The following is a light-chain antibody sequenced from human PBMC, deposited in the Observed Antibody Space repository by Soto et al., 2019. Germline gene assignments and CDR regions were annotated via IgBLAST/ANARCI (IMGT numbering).Light chain of an antibody. J-gene: IGKJ1*01. CDR1: QSVSSSY. V-gene: IGKV3-20*01. CDR2: GAS. Sequence: ETVMTQSPATLSVSPGERATLSCRASQSVSSSYLAWYQQKPGQAPRLLIYGASSRATGIPDRFSGSGSGKECSVGIRRLEPEDLSVYCCEQYGSCPWAFGQGTKVDIK. CDR3: EQYGSCPWA.